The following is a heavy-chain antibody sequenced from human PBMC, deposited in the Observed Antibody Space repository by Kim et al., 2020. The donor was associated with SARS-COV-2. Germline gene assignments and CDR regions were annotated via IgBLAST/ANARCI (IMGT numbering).Heavy chain of an antibody. D-gene: IGHD1-26*01. CDR2: IWYDGSNK. J-gene: IGHJ4*02. CDR3: ARDRPYYYFDY. CDR1: GFTFSSYG. V-gene: IGHV3-33*01. Sequence: GGSLRLSCAASGFTFSSYGMHWVRQAPGKGLEWVAVIWYDGSNKYYADSVKGRFTISRDNSKNTLYLQMNSLRAEDTAVYYCARDRPYYYFDYWGQGTLVTVSS.